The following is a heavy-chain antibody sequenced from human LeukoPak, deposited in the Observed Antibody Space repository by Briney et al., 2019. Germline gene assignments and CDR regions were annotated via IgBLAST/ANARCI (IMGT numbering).Heavy chain of an antibody. Sequence: GGSLGLSCAASGFTFSSYAMSWVRQAPGKGLEWVSAISGSGGSTYYADSVKGRFTISRDNSKNTLYLQMNSLRAEDTAVYYCATSRLPYYYDSSGYYSRYYFDYWGQGTLVTVSS. J-gene: IGHJ4*02. CDR3: ATSRLPYYYDSSGYYSRYYFDY. V-gene: IGHV3-23*01. CDR2: ISGSGGST. D-gene: IGHD3-22*01. CDR1: GFTFSSYA.